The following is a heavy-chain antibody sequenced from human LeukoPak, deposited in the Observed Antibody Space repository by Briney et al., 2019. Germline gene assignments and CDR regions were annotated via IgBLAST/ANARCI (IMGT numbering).Heavy chain of an antibody. Sequence: SQTLSLTCTVSGGSISSGSYYWSWIRQPAGKGLEWIGRIYTSGSTNYNPSLKSRVTISVDTSKNQFSLKLSSVTAADTAVYYCARAYPQSGCSSTSCLSYYYYYYMDVWGKGTTVTISS. CDR1: GGSISSGSYY. D-gene: IGHD2-2*01. CDR2: IYTSGST. CDR3: ARAYPQSGCSSTSCLSYYYYYYMDV. J-gene: IGHJ6*03. V-gene: IGHV4-61*02.